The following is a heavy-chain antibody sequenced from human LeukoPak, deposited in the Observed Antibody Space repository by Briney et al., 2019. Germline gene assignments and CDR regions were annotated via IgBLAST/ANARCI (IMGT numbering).Heavy chain of an antibody. CDR2: IYYSGST. D-gene: IGHD6-6*01. J-gene: IGHJ4*02. Sequence: PSETLSLTCAVYGGSFSGYYWSWIRQPPGKGLEWIGYIYYSGSTNYNPSLKSRVTISVDTSKNQFSLKLSSVTAADTAVYYCARAWYSSSFFDYWGQGTLVTVSS. CDR3: ARAWYSSSFFDY. V-gene: IGHV4-59*01. CDR1: GGSFSGYY.